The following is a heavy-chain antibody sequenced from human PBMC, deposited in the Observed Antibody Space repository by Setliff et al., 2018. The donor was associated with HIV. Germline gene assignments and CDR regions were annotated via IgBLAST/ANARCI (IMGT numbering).Heavy chain of an antibody. CDR1: GYTFPNYG. V-gene: IGHV1-18*01. Sequence: ASVKVFCKASGYTFPNYGITWVRQAPGQGLEWMGWISAYTANTNYAQNLQGRVTLTTDTSTSTAYMELRSLRSDDTAVYYCARVRVGATPLDYWGQGTLVTVSS. CDR2: ISAYTANT. CDR3: ARVRVGATPLDY. D-gene: IGHD1-26*01. J-gene: IGHJ4*02.